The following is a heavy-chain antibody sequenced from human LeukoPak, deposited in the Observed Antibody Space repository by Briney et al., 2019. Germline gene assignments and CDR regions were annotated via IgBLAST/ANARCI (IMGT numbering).Heavy chain of an antibody. J-gene: IGHJ5*02. CDR2: MNPNSGNT. CDR3: ARRSSCSSTSCYLRPVFDP. CDR1: GYTFTSYD. Sequence: ASVKVSCKASGYTFTSYDINRVRQATGQGLEWMGWMNPNSGNTGYAQKFQGRVTMTRNTSISTAYMELSSLRSEDTAVYYCARRSSCSSTSCYLRPVFDPWGQGTLVTVSS. V-gene: IGHV1-8*01. D-gene: IGHD2-2*01.